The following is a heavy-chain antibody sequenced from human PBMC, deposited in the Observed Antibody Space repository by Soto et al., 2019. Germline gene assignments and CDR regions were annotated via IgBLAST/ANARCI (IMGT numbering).Heavy chain of an antibody. Sequence: SETLSLTCTVSGGSISSGGYYWSWIRQHPGKGLEWIGYIYYSGSTYYNPSLKSRVTISVDTSKNQFSLKLSSVTAADTAVYYCARDFPSYSGHAGGMDVWGQGTTVTVSS. V-gene: IGHV4-31*03. CDR3: ARDFPSYSGHAGGMDV. D-gene: IGHD5-12*01. CDR2: IYYSGST. J-gene: IGHJ6*02. CDR1: GGSISSGGYY.